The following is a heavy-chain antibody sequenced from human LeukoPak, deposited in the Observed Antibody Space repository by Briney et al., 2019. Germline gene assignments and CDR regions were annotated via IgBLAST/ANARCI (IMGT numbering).Heavy chain of an antibody. J-gene: IGHJ3*02. V-gene: IGHV4-30-4*01. Sequence: SETLSLTCTVSGGSISSGDYCWSWIRQPPGKGLEWIGYIYYSGGTYYNPSLKSRVTISIDTSKNQFSLKLTSVTAADTAVYYCARPMVRGRSGFDIWGQGTMDTVSS. CDR1: GGSISSGDYC. CDR2: IYYSGGT. CDR3: ARPMVRGRSGFDI. D-gene: IGHD3-10*01.